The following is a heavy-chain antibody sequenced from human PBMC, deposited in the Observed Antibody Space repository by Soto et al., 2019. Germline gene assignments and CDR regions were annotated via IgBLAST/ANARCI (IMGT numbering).Heavy chain of an antibody. CDR2: IYYSGST. V-gene: IGHV4-59*01. D-gene: IGHD3-10*01. CDR3: ARVHGPGGALDI. Sequence: PSETLSLTCAVSGGSSSSYYWCWVRQPPGKGLEWIGYIYYSGSTNYNPSLESRVTISVDTSKNQFSLKLSSVTAADTAVYYCARVHGPGGALDIWGQGTMVTVSS. J-gene: IGHJ3*02. CDR1: GGSSSSYY.